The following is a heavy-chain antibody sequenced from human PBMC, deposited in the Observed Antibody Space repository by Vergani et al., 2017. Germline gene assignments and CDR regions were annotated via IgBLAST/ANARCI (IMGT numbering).Heavy chain of an antibody. Sequence: QVQLVQSGAEVKKPGSSAKASCKAPGGTFSTHAISGVRQAPGQGLEWMGRIIPIFGTANYAQKFQGRVTITAGESTSTAYMELSSLRSEDTAVYYCARDHYYDSGGQLGYWGQGTLVTVSS. J-gene: IGHJ4*02. V-gene: IGHV1-69*13. CDR1: GGTFSTHA. CDR3: ARDHYYDSGGQLGY. CDR2: IIPIFGTA. D-gene: IGHD3-22*01.